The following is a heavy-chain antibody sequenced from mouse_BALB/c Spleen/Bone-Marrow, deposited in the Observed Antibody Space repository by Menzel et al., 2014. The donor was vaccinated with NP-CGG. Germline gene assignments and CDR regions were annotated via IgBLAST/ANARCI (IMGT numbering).Heavy chain of an antibody. CDR2: IWSDGST. CDR3: ARHYYGSSYWYFDV. V-gene: IGHV2-6-1*01. CDR1: GFSLTSYG. D-gene: IGHD1-1*01. J-gene: IGHJ1*01. Sequence: VKLMESGPGLVAPPQSLPITCTISGFSLTSYGVHWVRQPPGKGPEWLVVIWSDGSTTYNSALKSRLSISKDNSKSQVFLKMNSLQTDDTAMYYCARHYYGSSYWYFDVWGAGTTVTVSS.